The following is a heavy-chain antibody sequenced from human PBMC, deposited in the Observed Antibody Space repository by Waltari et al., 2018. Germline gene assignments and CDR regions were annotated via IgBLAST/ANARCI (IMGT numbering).Heavy chain of an antibody. D-gene: IGHD6-13*01. J-gene: IGHJ5*02. V-gene: IGHV1-2*02. CDR3: ARGRTIPAAGRVGPNWFDP. CDR2: INPNSGGT. Sequence: QVQLVQSGAEVKKPGASVKVSCKASGYTFTGYYMHWVRQAPGQGLEWMGWINPNSGGTNYAQKFQGRGTITRDTSISTAYMELSRLRSDDTAVYFCARGRTIPAAGRVGPNWFDPWGQGTLVTVSS. CDR1: GYTFTGYY.